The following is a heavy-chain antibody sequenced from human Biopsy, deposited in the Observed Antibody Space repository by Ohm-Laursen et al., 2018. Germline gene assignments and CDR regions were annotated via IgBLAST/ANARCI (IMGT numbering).Heavy chain of an antibody. J-gene: IGHJ4*02. V-gene: IGHV4-59*01. Sequence: SETLSLTWTVSGRSISGYHWSWIRKSPGKGLEWLAYISYTGGITSNPSLNGRATISLDTSKNQFPLRLIYFTAADTAVYYCARMPHFDYWGQGILVTVSS. CDR2: ISYTGGI. D-gene: IGHD2-2*01. CDR1: GRSISGYH. CDR3: ARMPHFDY.